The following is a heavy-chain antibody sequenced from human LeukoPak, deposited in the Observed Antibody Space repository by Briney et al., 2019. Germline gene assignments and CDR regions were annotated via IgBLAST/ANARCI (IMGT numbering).Heavy chain of an antibody. Sequence: ASVKVSCKVSGYTLTELSMHWVRHAPGKGLEWRGGFNPEDGETIYAQKFQGIVTMTEDTSTDTAYMELSSLRSEDTAVYYCATDREYQLLRGIDPWGQGTLVTVSS. V-gene: IGHV1-24*01. CDR2: FNPEDGET. J-gene: IGHJ5*02. CDR3: ATDREYQLLRGIDP. CDR1: GYTLTELS. D-gene: IGHD2-2*01.